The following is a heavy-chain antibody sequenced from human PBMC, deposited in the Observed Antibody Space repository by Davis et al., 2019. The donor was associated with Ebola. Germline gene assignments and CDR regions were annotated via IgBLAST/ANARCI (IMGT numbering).Heavy chain of an antibody. CDR1: GFNFRSYG. CDR2: IWYDGSRK. Sequence: GESLKISCAAPGFNFRSYGMHWVRQAPDKGLEWVAVIWYDGSRKYYGDSVKGRFTISRDNSKNTLYLQMNSLRAEDTAVYYCLGKVPAANYYYYGMDVWGQGTTVIVSS. J-gene: IGHJ6*02. D-gene: IGHD2-2*01. CDR3: LGKVPAANYYYYGMDV. V-gene: IGHV3-33*01.